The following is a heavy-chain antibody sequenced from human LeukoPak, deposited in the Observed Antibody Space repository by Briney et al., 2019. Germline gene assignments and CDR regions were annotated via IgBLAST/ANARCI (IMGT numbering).Heavy chain of an antibody. CDR2: IYSGVST. D-gene: IGHD3-10*01. Sequence: GGSLRLSCAASGFTVSSNYMSWVRQAPGKGLEWVSVIYSGVSTYYADSVKGRFTISRDNSKNTLYLQMNSLRAEDTAVYYCARVLSGRGSLYDYYYYMDVWGKGTTVTISS. V-gene: IGHV3-53*01. J-gene: IGHJ6*03. CDR1: GFTVSSNY. CDR3: ARVLSGRGSLYDYYYYMDV.